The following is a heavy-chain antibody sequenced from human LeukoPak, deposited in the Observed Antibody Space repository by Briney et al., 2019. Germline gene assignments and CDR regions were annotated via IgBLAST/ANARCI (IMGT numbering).Heavy chain of an antibody. J-gene: IGHJ4*02. Sequence: GGSLRLSCAASGFTFNNYAMNWVRQAPGKGLEWVSGISGSGGTRYYADSVKGRFTISRDNSKNTLYLQMNSLRAEDTAVYYCAKRIAVAGPYFDYWGQGALVTVSS. CDR3: AKRIAVAGPYFDY. CDR1: GFTFNNYA. CDR2: ISGSGGTR. V-gene: IGHV3-23*01. D-gene: IGHD6-19*01.